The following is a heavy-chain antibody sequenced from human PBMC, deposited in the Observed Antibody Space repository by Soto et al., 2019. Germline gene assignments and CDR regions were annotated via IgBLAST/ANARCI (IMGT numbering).Heavy chain of an antibody. Sequence: QVQLQESGPGLVKPSQTLSLTCTVSGGSIRSGGYYWSWVRQNPRKGLEWIGNIYYSGNTYYNPSLKGRLTISVDTSKNPFSLNLSSGTAADKAVYYCARDRLMATAGTARHYFGLDVWGQGTTVTVSS. CDR1: GGSIRSGGYY. J-gene: IGHJ6*02. CDR2: IYYSGNT. D-gene: IGHD5-18*01. CDR3: ARDRLMATAGTARHYFGLDV. V-gene: IGHV4-31*03.